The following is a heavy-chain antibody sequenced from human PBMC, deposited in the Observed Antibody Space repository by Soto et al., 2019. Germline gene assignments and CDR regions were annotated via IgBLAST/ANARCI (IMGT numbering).Heavy chain of an antibody. V-gene: IGHV3-48*02. D-gene: IGHD3-22*01. CDR2: ISSSSSIV. CDR3: ARDMIGAYYGMDV. Sequence: PGGSLRLSCAASGFTFSTYNMNWVRQAPGKGLEWVSYISSSSSIVYYADSVKGRFTISRDNAKNSLSLQMNSLRDEDTAVYYCARDMIGAYYGMDVWGQGTTVTVSS. J-gene: IGHJ6*02. CDR1: GFTFSTYN.